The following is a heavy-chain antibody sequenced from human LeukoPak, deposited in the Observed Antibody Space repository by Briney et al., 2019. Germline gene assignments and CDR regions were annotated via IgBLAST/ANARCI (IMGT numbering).Heavy chain of an antibody. Sequence: ASVKVCCKASGYTFTSYYMHWVRQAPGQGLEWMGVINPSGGSTSYAQKFQGRVTMTRDTSTSTVYMELSSLRSEDTAVYYCARASLNTGGYFDYWGQGTLVTVSS. V-gene: IGHV1-46*03. J-gene: IGHJ4*02. CDR2: INPSGGST. CDR1: GYTFTSYY. D-gene: IGHD7-27*01. CDR3: ARASLNTGGYFDY.